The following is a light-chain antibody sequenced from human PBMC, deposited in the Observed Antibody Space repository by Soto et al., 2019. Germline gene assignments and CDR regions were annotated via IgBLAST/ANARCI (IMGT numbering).Light chain of an antibody. CDR3: QQYGDSPDTDRWT. J-gene: IGKJ1*01. V-gene: IGKV3-20*01. CDR1: QSVRSSS. CDR2: GAS. Sequence: EIVLTQSPGTLSLSPGERASLSCRASQSVRSSSLAWYQQKPGQPPRLPIYGASSRATGIPDRFSGSGCGTDFSLTISRLEPEDFAVYFCQQYGDSPDTDRWTFGPGTKVEIK.